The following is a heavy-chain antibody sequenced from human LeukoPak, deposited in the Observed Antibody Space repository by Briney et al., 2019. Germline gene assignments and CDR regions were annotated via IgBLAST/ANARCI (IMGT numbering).Heavy chain of an antibody. CDR3: ARHSGALFGPKDV. Sequence: SETLSLTFPVSGSPIISRRYYGAGVRQPPGKGLEWIGVVHSSAYTSYNPSLKSRVTISVDTSKSHFSLILTSVTAADTAFYYCARHSGALFGPKDVWGQGTTVTVSS. J-gene: IGHJ6*02. V-gene: IGHV4-39*01. CDR1: GSPIISRRYY. CDR2: VHSSAYT. D-gene: IGHD3-3*01.